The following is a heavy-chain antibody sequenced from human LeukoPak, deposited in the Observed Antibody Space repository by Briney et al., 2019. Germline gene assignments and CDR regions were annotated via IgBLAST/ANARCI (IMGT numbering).Heavy chain of an antibody. CDR3: ARQVGEMARTRFDY. CDR2: IYHRGRT. D-gene: IGHD5-24*01. J-gene: IGHJ4*02. CDR1: TYSISSGYY. V-gene: IGHV4-38-2*02. Sequence: SETLSLTCTVSTYSISSGYYWGWIRQPPGKGLEWIGSIYHRGRTYYNPSLKSRVSISVDTSKNQFSLKLSSVTAADTAVYYCARQVGEMARTRFDYWGQGTLVTVSS.